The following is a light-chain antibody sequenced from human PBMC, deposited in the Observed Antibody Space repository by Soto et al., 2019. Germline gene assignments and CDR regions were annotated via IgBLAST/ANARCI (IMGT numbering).Light chain of an antibody. CDR2: EVS. Sequence: QSALTQPASVSGSPGQSITISCTGTSSDVGAYTSVSWYQQHPGKAPKLIIYEVSNRPPGVSTRFSGSKSGNTASLTISGLQAEEEADYYCIAYTSSSSYVFGTGTKGPVL. CDR3: IAYTSSSSYV. V-gene: IGLV2-14*01. J-gene: IGLJ1*01. CDR1: SSDVGAYTS.